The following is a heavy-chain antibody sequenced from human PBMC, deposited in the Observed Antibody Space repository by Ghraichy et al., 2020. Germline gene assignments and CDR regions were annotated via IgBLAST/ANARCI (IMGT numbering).Heavy chain of an antibody. CDR1: GGSISRSNYY. D-gene: IGHD6-25*01. V-gene: IGHV4-39*01. J-gene: IGHJ5*02. Sequence: ESLNISCTVSGGSISRSNYYWGWIRQPPGKGLEWIGSIYYSGSTYYNPSLESRVTISVDTSKSQFSLKLNSVTAADTAVYYCARDRIAPAGPHFGDGTKPMSWFDPWGQGTLVTVSS. CDR3: ARDRIAPAGPHFGDGTKPMSWFDP. CDR2: IYYSGST.